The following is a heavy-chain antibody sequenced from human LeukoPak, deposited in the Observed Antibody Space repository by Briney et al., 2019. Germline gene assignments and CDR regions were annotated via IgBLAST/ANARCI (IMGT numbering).Heavy chain of an antibody. CDR3: ARDVSGGNCLFDY. CDR1: GYTFTTYY. Sequence: ASVKVSCKASGYTFTTYYFHWVRQAPGHGLEWMGIINPSGGSTSYAQKFQDRVTMTRDTSTSTLYMALTSLRSEDTAVDYCARDVSGGNCLFDYWGQGTLVTVSS. D-gene: IGHD2-15*01. CDR2: INPSGGST. J-gene: IGHJ4*02. V-gene: IGHV1-46*01.